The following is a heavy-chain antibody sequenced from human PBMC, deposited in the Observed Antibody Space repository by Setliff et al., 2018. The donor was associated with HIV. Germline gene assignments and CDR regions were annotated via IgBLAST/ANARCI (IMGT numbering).Heavy chain of an antibody. Sequence: PGGSLRLSCAVSGFTFNSYAMSWVRQAPGKGLEWVSAISGSGGSTYYADSVKGRFTISRDNSKNTLFLQMNSLRAEDTAVYYCAKDIYDFWSGYSTQSYHFDYWGQGTLVTVSS. V-gene: IGHV3-23*01. CDR3: AKDIYDFWSGYSTQSYHFDY. D-gene: IGHD3-3*01. CDR1: GFTFNSYA. J-gene: IGHJ4*02. CDR2: ISGSGGST.